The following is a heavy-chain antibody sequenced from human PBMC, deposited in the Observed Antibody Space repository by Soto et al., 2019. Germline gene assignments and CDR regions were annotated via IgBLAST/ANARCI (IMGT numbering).Heavy chain of an antibody. CDR3: ARNYYDFWSGLANPNWFDP. D-gene: IGHD3-3*01. CDR2: ISSSSSYI. CDR1: GFTFSSYS. Sequence: GGSLRLSCAASGFTFSSYSMNWVRQAPGKGLEWVSSISSSSSYIYYADSVKGRLTISRDNAKNSLYLQMNSLRAEDTAVYYCARNYYDFWSGLANPNWFDPWGQGTLVTVSS. V-gene: IGHV3-21*01. J-gene: IGHJ5*02.